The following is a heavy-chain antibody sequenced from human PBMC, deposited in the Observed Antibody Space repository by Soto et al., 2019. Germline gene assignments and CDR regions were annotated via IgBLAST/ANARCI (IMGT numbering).Heavy chain of an antibody. Sequence: EVRLLESGGGLVQPGGSLRLSCAASGFTFSSYAMSWVRQAPGKGLEWVSAISGSGGSTYYADSVKGRFTISRDNSKNTLYLQMNSLRAEDTAVYYCAKYSHYGDYESDYWGQGTLVTVSS. CDR1: GFTFSSYA. J-gene: IGHJ4*02. CDR2: ISGSGGST. V-gene: IGHV3-23*01. D-gene: IGHD4-17*01. CDR3: AKYSHYGDYESDY.